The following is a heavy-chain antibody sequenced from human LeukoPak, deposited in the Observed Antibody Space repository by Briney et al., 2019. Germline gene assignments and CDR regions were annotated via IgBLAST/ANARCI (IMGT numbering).Heavy chain of an antibody. CDR1: GYTFTGYY. V-gene: IGHV1-2*04. Sequence: ASVKVSCKASGYTFTGYYMHWVRQAPGQGLEWMGWINPNSGGTNYAQKFQGWVTMTRDTSISTAYMELSRLRSEDTAVYYCARRDIMITAAFDIWGQGTMVTVSS. J-gene: IGHJ3*02. D-gene: IGHD3-16*01. CDR2: INPNSGGT. CDR3: ARRDIMITAAFDI.